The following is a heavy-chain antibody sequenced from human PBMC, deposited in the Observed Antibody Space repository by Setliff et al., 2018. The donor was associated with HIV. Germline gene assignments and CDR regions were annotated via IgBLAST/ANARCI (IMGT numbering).Heavy chain of an antibody. Sequence: SETLSLTCAVYGGSFSGYYWSWIRQAPGKGLEWIGTMYFRGNARNSPSLKSRVTILVDTSKNQLSLNLTSVTAADTAVYYCARDRHSYYYDSSGSSKWGVIAFDIWGQGTMVTVSS. D-gene: IGHD3-22*01. V-gene: IGHV4-34*11. CDR1: GGSFSGYY. CDR3: ARDRHSYYYDSSGSSKWGVIAFDI. CDR2: MYFRGNA. J-gene: IGHJ3*02.